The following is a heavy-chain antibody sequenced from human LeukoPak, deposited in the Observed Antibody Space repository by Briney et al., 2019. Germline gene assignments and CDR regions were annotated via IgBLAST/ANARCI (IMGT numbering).Heavy chain of an antibody. CDR2: INWNGGST. V-gene: IGHV3-20*04. D-gene: IGHD1-26*01. CDR3: ARLGPGSYYGYYYYYMDV. Sequence: GGSLRLSCAASGFTFDDYGMSWVRQAPGKGLEWVSGINWNGGSTGYADSVKGRFTISRDNAKNSLYLQMNSLRAEDTALYYCARLGPGSYYGYYYYYMDVWGKGTTVTVSS. CDR1: GFTFDDYG. J-gene: IGHJ6*03.